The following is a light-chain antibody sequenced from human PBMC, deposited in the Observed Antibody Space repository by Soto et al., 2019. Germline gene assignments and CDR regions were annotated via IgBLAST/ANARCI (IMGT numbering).Light chain of an antibody. Sequence: QSVLTQPASVSGSPGQSITISCTGTSSDVGGYNYVSWYQQHPDKAPKLMIYEVSNRPSGVSNRVSGSKSGHTASLTISGLQSEDEADYFCPSYTSYSTLDVFGTGTKLTVL. CDR3: PSYTSYSTLDV. CDR1: SSDVGGYNY. V-gene: IGLV2-14*01. CDR2: EVS. J-gene: IGLJ1*01.